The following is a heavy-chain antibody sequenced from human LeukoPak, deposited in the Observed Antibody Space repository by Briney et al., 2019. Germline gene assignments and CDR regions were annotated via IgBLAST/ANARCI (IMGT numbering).Heavy chain of an antibody. CDR3: AGRITMVRGVINPPDY. D-gene: IGHD3-10*01. J-gene: IGHJ4*02. CDR2: IYPGDSDT. CDR1: GYSFTSYW. V-gene: IGHV5-51*01. Sequence: GESLKISCKGSGYSFTSYWIGWVRQMPGKGLEWMGIIYPGDSDTRYSPSFQGQVTISADKSISTAYLQWSSLKASDTAMYYCAGRITMVRGVINPPDYWGQGTLVTVSS.